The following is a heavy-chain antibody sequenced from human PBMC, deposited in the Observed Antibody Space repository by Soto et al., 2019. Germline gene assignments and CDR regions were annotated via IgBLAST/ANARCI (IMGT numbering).Heavy chain of an antibody. Sequence: SETLSLTCTVSGGSISSSDYYWSWIRQPPGKGLEWIGYIYYSGSTYYNPSLKSRITISPDTSNNQLSLQLNSVTPDDTAVYYCARLIGNSWLDSRGQGTLVTVSS. J-gene: IGHJ5*01. D-gene: IGHD2-8*01. CDR3: ARLIGNSWLDS. CDR2: IYYSGST. CDR1: GGSISSSDYY. V-gene: IGHV4-30-4*01.